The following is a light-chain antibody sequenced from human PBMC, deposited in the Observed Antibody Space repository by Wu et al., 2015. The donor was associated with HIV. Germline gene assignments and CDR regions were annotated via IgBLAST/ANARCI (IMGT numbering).Light chain of an antibody. CDR2: AAS. J-gene: IGKJ4*01. CDR3: QQYSAGVT. Sequence: IQMTQSPSSLSASTGDRVTITCRASQGISSFLAWYQQKPGKAPKLLIYAASTLQSGVPSRFSGSGSGTDFTLTISCLQSEDFATYYCQQYSAGVTFGGGTKVEIK. V-gene: IGKV1-8*01. CDR1: QGISSF.